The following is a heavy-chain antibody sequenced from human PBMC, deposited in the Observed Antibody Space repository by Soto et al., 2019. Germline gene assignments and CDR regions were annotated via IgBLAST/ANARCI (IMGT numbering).Heavy chain of an antibody. CDR1: NGSISDYY. Sequence: HVQLQESGPGLVKPSETLSLTCIVSNGSISDYYWTWIRQPPGKGLEWIGYIYSSGTTHYSPSLKSRITSSVDTSKNQFSLKLSSVTAADTAVYYCARGVLEAAASKPFDIWGQGTLVTVSS. CDR2: IYSSGTT. CDR3: ARGVLEAAASKPFDI. D-gene: IGHD6-13*01. V-gene: IGHV4-59*01. J-gene: IGHJ3*02.